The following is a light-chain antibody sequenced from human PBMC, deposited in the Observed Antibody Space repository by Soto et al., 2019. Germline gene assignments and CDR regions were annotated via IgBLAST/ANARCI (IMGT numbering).Light chain of an antibody. CDR1: SSNIGSNS. CDR2: SNN. V-gene: IGLV1-44*01. Sequence: QSVLTQPPSASGTPGQRVTISCSGSSSNIGSNSVNWYQQLPGTAPKLLIYSNNQRPSGVPDRFSGSKSGTSASLAISGLQSEDEAEYYCASWDDSLNGQRFGGGTKLTVL. J-gene: IGLJ2*01. CDR3: ASWDDSLNGQR.